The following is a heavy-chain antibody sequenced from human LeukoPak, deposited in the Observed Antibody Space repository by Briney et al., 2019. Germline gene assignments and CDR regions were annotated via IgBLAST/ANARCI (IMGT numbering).Heavy chain of an antibody. CDR2: ISYDGSNK. CDR3: AQVGATLPFDY. J-gene: IGHJ4*02. V-gene: IGHV3-30*18. Sequence: GGSLRLSCAASGFTFSSYGMHWVRQAPGKGLEWVAVISYDGSNKYYADSVKGRFTISRDNSKNTLYLQMNSQRAEDTAVYYCAQVGATLPFDYWGQGTLVTVSS. CDR1: GFTFSSYG. D-gene: IGHD1-26*01.